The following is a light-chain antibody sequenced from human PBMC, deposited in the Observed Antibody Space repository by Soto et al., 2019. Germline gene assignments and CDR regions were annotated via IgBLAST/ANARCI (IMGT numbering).Light chain of an antibody. CDR1: QSVDIY. CDR2: DTS. V-gene: IGKV3-15*01. Sequence: EIVMTQSPASLSVYPGERATLSCRASQSVDIYLAWYQQRPGQAPRLLIYDTSIRAPGSPATFSGSGSGTEFTLTISSLQSEDVAVYYCQQYKDWPPITFGGGTKVQIK. J-gene: IGKJ4*01. CDR3: QQYKDWPPIT.